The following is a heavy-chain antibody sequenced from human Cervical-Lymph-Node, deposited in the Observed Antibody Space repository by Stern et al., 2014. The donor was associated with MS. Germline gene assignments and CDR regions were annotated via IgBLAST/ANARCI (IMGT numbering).Heavy chain of an antibody. V-gene: IGHV4-31*01. Sequence: QLQLQESGPGLVKPSQTLSLTCTVSGGSISSGGYYWSWIRQHPGKGLEXIGYIYYSGSTYYNPSLKSLVTISVDTSKNQFSLKLSSVTAADTAVYYCARGTYYYDSSGYGYYFDYWGQGTLVTVSS. CDR2: IYYSGST. J-gene: IGHJ4*02. CDR3: ARGTYYYDSSGYGYYFDY. D-gene: IGHD3-22*01. CDR1: GGSISSGGYY.